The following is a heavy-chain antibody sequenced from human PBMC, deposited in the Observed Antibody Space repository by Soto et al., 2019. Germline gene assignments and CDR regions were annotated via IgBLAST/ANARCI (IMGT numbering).Heavy chain of an antibody. V-gene: IGHV4-39*02. J-gene: IGHJ6*02. CDR2: IYYSGST. Sequence: SETLSLTCTVSGGSISSSSYYWGWIRQPPGKGLEWIGSIYYSGSTYYNPSLKSRVTISVDTSKNQFSLKLSSVTAADTAVYYCARDRLRRDYAPLPKKWPYYYGMDVWGQGTTVTVSS. CDR1: GGSISSSSYY. CDR3: ARDRLRRDYAPLPKKWPYYYGMDV. D-gene: IGHD2-2*01.